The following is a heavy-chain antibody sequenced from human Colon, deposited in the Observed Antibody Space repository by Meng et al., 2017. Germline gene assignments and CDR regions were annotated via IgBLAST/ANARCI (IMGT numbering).Heavy chain of an antibody. CDR2: IYSGGQT. CDR1: GFSVTTNY. D-gene: IGHD6-19*01. V-gene: IGHV3-53*01. CDR3: ARVSGSGFFRGYFDS. Sequence: GGSLRLSCGASGFSVTTNYMAWVRQAPGKGLEWVSIIYSGGQTYYASSVKGRFSISRDNSQNTVFLQMNSLRVEDTAVYYCARVSGSGFFRGYFDSWGQGSLVTVSS. J-gene: IGHJ4*02.